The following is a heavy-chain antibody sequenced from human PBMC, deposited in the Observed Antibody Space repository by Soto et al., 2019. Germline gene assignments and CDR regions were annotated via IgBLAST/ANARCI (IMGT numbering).Heavy chain of an antibody. CDR2: ISYDGSNK. D-gene: IGHD3-10*01. CDR3: AREWGPYYGSGSYYSP. V-gene: IGHV3-30-3*01. J-gene: IGHJ5*02. CDR1: GFTFSSYA. Sequence: PGGSLRLSCAASGFTFSSYAMHWVRQAPGKGLEWVAVISYDGSNKYYADSVKGRFTISRDNSKNTLYLQMNSLRAEDTAVYYCAREWGPYYGSGSYYSPWGQGTLVTVSS.